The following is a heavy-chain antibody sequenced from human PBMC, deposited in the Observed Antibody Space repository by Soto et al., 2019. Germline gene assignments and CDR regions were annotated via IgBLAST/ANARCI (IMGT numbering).Heavy chain of an antibody. CDR1: GFTFANHW. CDR2: MNSDGSTT. Sequence: GGSLRLSCAVSGFTFANHWMHWVRQAPGKGLEWVSRMNSDGSTTDYADSVKGRFTVYRDNAKNTLYLQMKSLRAEDTAVYYCAKDEVDYLGQGPLVT. J-gene: IGHJ4*02. V-gene: IGHV3-74*01. CDR3: AKDEVDY.